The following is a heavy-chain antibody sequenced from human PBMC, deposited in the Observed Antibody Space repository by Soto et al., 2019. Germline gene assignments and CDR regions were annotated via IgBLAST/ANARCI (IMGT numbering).Heavy chain of an antibody. J-gene: IGHJ6*02. CDR1: GGTFSSYA. CDR3: ATDYDILTGMSGYYYGMDV. Sequence: RASVKVSCKASGGTFSSYAISWVRQAPGQGLEWIGGIIPIFGTANYAQKFQGRVTITADESTSTAYMELSSLRSEDTAVYYCATDYDILTGMSGYYYGMDVWGQGTTVTVSS. CDR2: IIPIFGTA. V-gene: IGHV1-69*13. D-gene: IGHD3-9*01.